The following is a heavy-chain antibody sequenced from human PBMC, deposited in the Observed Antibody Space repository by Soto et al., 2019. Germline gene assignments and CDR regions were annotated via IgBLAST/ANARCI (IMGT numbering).Heavy chain of an antibody. Sequence: QVQLQESGPGLVKPSETLSLTCTVSGGSISSYYWSWIRQPPGKGLEWIGYIYYSGSTNYNPSLKSRVTISVDTSKNQFSLKLSSVTAADTAVYYCAKVNSGSYSGPNTHFDYWGQGTLVTVSS. CDR1: GGSISSYY. J-gene: IGHJ4*02. CDR2: IYYSGST. D-gene: IGHD1-26*01. CDR3: AKVNSGSYSGPNTHFDY. V-gene: IGHV4-59*01.